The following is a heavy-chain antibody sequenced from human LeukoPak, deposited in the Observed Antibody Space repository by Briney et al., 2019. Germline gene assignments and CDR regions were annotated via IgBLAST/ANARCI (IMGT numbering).Heavy chain of an antibody. CDR1: GFTFSSYA. CDR2: ISGSGGST. V-gene: IGHV3-23*01. J-gene: IGHJ4*02. CDR3: AKDPSMTTVTTEDY. Sequence: GGSLRLSCAASGFTFSSYAMSWVRQAPGKGLEWVSAISGSGGSTYYADSVKGRFTISRDNSKNTLYLQMNSLRAEDTAVYYCAKDPSMTTVTTEDYWGQGTLVTVSS. D-gene: IGHD4-17*01.